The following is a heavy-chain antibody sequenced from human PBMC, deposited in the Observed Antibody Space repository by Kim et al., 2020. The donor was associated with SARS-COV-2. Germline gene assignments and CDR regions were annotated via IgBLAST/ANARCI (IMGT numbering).Heavy chain of an antibody. CDR1: GFTFSSYS. J-gene: IGHJ6*02. Sequence: GGSMRLSCAASGFTFSSYSMNWVRQAPGKGLEWVSSISSSSSYIYYADSVKGRFTISRDNAKNSLYLQMNSLRAEDTAVYYCARVKTTAGTYYDILTGYWDPLENTYYYYGMDVWGQGTTVTVSS. D-gene: IGHD3-9*01. CDR3: ARVKTTAGTYYDILTGYWDPLENTYYYYGMDV. V-gene: IGHV3-21*01. CDR2: ISSSSSYI.